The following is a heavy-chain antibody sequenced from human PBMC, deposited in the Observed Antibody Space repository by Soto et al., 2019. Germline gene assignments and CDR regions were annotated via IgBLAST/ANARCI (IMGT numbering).Heavy chain of an antibody. V-gene: IGHV1-69*13. D-gene: IGHD6-19*01. CDR1: GGTFSSYA. J-gene: IGHJ6*02. CDR2: IIPIFGTA. Sequence: SVKVSCKASGGTFSSYAISWVRQAPGQGLEWMGGIIPIFGTANYAQKFQGRVTITADESTSTAYMELSSLRSEDTAVYYCARDQSGQWLGTPYYYYGMDVWGQGTTVTVSS. CDR3: ARDQSGQWLGTPYYYYGMDV.